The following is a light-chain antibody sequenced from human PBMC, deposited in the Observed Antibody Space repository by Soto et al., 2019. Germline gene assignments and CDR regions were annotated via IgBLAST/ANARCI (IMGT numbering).Light chain of an antibody. CDR1: QSVGSNY. J-gene: IGKJ3*01. V-gene: IGKV3-20*01. Sequence: EIVLTQSPGTLSLSPGERATLSCRASQSVGSNYLAWYQQKPGQAPRLLIYGASSRATGIPARFSCSGSGTAFTLTINRLEPEEFAVYYCQRYGSSQFTFGPGPKVDIK. CDR2: GAS. CDR3: QRYGSSQFT.